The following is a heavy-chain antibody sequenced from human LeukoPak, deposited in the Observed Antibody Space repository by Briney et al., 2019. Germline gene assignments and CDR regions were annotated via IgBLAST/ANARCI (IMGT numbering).Heavy chain of an antibody. V-gene: IGHV3-48*03. Sequence: PGGSLRLSCAASGFTFSSYEMNWVRQAPGKGLEWVSYISSSGSTIYYADSVKGRFTISRDNAKNSLYLQMNSLRAEDTAVYYCARSTSFAAAASDYWGQGTLVTVSS. CDR2: ISSSGSTI. D-gene: IGHD6-13*01. CDR3: ARSTSFAAAASDY. J-gene: IGHJ4*02. CDR1: GFTFSSYE.